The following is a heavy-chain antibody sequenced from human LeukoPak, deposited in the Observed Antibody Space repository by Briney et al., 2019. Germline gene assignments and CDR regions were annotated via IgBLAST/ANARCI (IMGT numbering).Heavy chain of an antibody. D-gene: IGHD3-10*01. CDR1: GGTFSSYA. V-gene: IGHV1-69*04. CDR3: ARDLGDTVVREHVYFDY. J-gene: IGHJ4*02. Sequence: SVKVSCKASGGTFSSYAISWVRQAPGQGLEWMGRIIPILGIANYAQKFQGRVTITADKSTSTAYMELSSLRSEDTAVYYCARDLGDTVVREHVYFDYWGQGTLVTVSS. CDR2: IIPILGIA.